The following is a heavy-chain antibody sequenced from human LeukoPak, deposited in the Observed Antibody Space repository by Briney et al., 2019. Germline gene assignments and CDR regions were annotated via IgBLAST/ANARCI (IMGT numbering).Heavy chain of an antibody. Sequence: ASVKVSCKASGGTFSSYAISWVRQAPGQGLEWMGRIIPILGIANYAQKFQGRVTITADKSTSTAYMELSSLRSEDTAVYCCASAVAAQGYFDYWGQGTLVTVSS. CDR1: GGTFSSYA. D-gene: IGHD2-15*01. V-gene: IGHV1-69*04. CDR3: ASAVAAQGYFDY. J-gene: IGHJ4*02. CDR2: IIPILGIA.